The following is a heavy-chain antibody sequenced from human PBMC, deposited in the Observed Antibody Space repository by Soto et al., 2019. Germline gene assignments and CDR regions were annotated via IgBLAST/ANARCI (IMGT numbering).Heavy chain of an antibody. Sequence: QVQLVQSGAEVKKPGSSVKVSCKASGGTFSSYAISWVRQAPGQGLEWMGGIIPIFGTANYAQKFQGRVTITADESTSTAYMELSSLRCEDTGVYCCASEGATRAGGDYWGQGTLVTVSS. CDR1: GGTFSSYA. D-gene: IGHD5-12*01. CDR2: IIPIFGTA. V-gene: IGHV1-69*01. CDR3: ASEGATRAGGDY. J-gene: IGHJ4*02.